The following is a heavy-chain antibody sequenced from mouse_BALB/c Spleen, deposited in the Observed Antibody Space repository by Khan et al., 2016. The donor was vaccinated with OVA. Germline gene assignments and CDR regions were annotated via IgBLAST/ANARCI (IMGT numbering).Heavy chain of an antibody. CDR1: GFSLNSYG. CDR3: DRAYYGNYREAMDY. V-gene: IGHV2-6-7*01. J-gene: IGHJ4*01. Sequence: QVQLKQSGPGLVAPSQSLSITCTVSGFSLNSYGVNWVRQPPGKGLEWLGMIWGDGSTDYNSALKSRLSISKDKSKSQVFLKMNSLQTDDTAMYYCDRAYYGNYREAMDYWGQGTSVTVSS. CDR2: IWGDGST. D-gene: IGHD2-10*01.